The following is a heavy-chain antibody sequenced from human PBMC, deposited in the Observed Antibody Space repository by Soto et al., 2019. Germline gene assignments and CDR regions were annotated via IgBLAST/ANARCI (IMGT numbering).Heavy chain of an antibody. CDR1: GFTFSNSG. J-gene: IGHJ4*02. V-gene: IGHV3-23*01. CDR3: AKGTSNLDF. Sequence: LVQPGGSLTLSCAASGFTFSNSGMSWVRQTPGKGLEWVSSITASGDGTYYADSVKGRFTISRDNSKNTLYLQMNSLRAEDTAVYYCAKGTSNLDFWGQGTLVTVSS. D-gene: IGHD1-7*01. CDR2: ITASGDGT.